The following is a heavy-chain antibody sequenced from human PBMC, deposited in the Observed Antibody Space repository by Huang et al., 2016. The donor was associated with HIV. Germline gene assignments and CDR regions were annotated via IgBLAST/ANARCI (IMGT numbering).Heavy chain of an antibody. CDR1: GYTVTSYG. CDR3: ARARGYYYYGMDV. Sequence: QVQLVQSGAEVKNPGASVKVSCKASGYTVTSYGISWVRQAPGQGLEWRGWISAYNGNTNYALKLQGRVTMTTDTSTRTAYMELRSLRSDDTAVYYCARARGYYYYGMDVWGQGTTVTVSS. CDR2: ISAYNGNT. J-gene: IGHJ6*02. V-gene: IGHV1-18*04.